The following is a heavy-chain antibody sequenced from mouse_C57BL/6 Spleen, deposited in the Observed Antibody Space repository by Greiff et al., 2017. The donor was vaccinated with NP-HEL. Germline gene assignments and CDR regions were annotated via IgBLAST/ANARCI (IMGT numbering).Heavy chain of an antibody. Sequence: VHLVESGPELVKPGASVKISCKASGYAFSSSWMNWVKQRPGKGLEWIGRIYPGDGDTNYNGKFKGKATLTADKSSSTAYMQLSSLTSEDSAVYFCARSLLWLRGRYAMDYWGQGTSVTVSS. D-gene: IGHD2-9*01. CDR3: ARSLLWLRGRYAMDY. J-gene: IGHJ4*01. V-gene: IGHV1-82*01. CDR1: GYAFSSSW. CDR2: IYPGDGDT.